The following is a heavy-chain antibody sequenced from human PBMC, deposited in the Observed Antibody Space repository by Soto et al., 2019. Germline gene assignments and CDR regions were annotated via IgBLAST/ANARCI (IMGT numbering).Heavy chain of an antibody. CDR1: GYTFTSYA. D-gene: IGHD3-22*01. Sequence: ASVKVSCKASGYTFTSYAIHWVRQAPGQRLEWMGGINAGNGKAKYSQKFQGRVTITADKSASTAYMELSSLRSEDTAVYYCASTDYYDSSGYTYYFDYWGQGTLVTVSS. V-gene: IGHV1-3*01. J-gene: IGHJ4*02. CDR2: INAGNGKA. CDR3: ASTDYYDSSGYTYYFDY.